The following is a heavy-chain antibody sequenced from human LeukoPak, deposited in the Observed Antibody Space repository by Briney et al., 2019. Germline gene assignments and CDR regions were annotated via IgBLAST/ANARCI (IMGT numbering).Heavy chain of an antibody. J-gene: IGHJ4*02. CDR2: MSGSGDHT. CDR3: ARLTGTMGGAIDC. Sequence: PGGSLRLSCAASGFAFSSYAMSWVRQAPGKGLEWVLAMSGSGDHTYYADSVKGRFTVSRDNSKDTLYLQMSSLRAEDTAVYYCARLTGTMGGAIDCWGQGTLVTVSS. D-gene: IGHD1-7*01. CDR1: GFAFSSYA. V-gene: IGHV3-23*01.